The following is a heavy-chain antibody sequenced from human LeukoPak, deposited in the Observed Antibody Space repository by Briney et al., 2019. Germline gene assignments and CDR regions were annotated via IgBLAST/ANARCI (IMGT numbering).Heavy chain of an antibody. CDR3: ASDRDTAMGWGLFDY. V-gene: IGHV3-74*01. D-gene: IGHD5-18*01. CDR2: INSDGSST. Sequence: PGGSLRLSCAASGFTFSSYWMHWVRQAPGKGLVWVSRINSDGSSTSYADSVKGRFAISRDNAKNTLYLQMNSLRAEDTAVYYCASDRDTAMGWGLFDYWGQGTLVTVSS. J-gene: IGHJ4*02. CDR1: GFTFSSYW.